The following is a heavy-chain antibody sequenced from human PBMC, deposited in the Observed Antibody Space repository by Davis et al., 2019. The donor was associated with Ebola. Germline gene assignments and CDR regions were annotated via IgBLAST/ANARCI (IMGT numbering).Heavy chain of an antibody. Sequence: SETLSLTCAVYGGSFSGYYWSWIRQPPGKGLEWIGEINHSGSTNYNPSLKSRVTISVATSKNQFSLKLSSVTAADTAVYYCARGQEEGITIFGVVIKDYYYGMDVWGQGTTVTVSS. J-gene: IGHJ6*02. CDR2: INHSGST. V-gene: IGHV4-34*01. CDR1: GGSFSGYY. D-gene: IGHD3-3*01. CDR3: ARGQEEGITIFGVVIKDYYYGMDV.